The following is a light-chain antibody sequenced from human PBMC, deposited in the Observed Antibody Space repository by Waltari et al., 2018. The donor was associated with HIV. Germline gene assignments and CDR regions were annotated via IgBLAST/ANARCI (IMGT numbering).Light chain of an antibody. CDR1: QDISNS. CDR2: GAL. J-gene: IGKJ4*01. Sequence: DIQMTQSPSSLSASIGDTVSIPCRASQDISNSVSWFQQQPGKVPTLLVHGALMLERGVPSRFSGSGSGTDYTLTISGLQAEDFATYFCQQYYAVPLTFGGGTRVDI. V-gene: IGKV1-NL1*01. CDR3: QQYYAVPLT.